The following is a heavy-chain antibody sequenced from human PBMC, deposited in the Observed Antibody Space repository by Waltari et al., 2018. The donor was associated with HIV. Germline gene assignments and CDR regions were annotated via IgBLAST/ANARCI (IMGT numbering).Heavy chain of an antibody. V-gene: IGHV3-30*03. CDR1: GFIFSDFA. D-gene: IGHD3-10*01. CDR3: ARDSYDSGTYGLIDY. CDR2: ISHDGRKK. J-gene: IGHJ4*02. Sequence: QVQLVESGGGVVRPGRSLRLPCAASGFIFSDFAMHWVRQDPGTGCEWVAIISHDGRKKSYADSVKGRFTISRDNSKNTLFLQMNSLTTEDTAVYYCARDSYDSGTYGLIDYWGQGTLVTVSS.